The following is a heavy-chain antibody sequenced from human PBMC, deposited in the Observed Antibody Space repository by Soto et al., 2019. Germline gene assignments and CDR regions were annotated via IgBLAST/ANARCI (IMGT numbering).Heavy chain of an antibody. CDR3: ARDRLRAGEGFDI. J-gene: IGHJ3*02. CDR2: IYFSGST. CDR1: GGSINSDDYY. V-gene: IGHV4-30-4*01. Sequence: QVQLQESGPGLVKPSQTLSLTCTVSGGSINSDDYYWSWIRQPPGKALEFIGYIYFSGSTYYNPSLKSRLTMSKDTSKNQFSLKLRSGTAADSAVYYCARDRLRAGEGFDIWGQGTLVTVSS.